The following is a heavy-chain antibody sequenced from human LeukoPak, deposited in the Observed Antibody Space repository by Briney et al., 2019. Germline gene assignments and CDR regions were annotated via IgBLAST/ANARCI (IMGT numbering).Heavy chain of an antibody. CDR1: GYTFTNYF. V-gene: IGHV1-18*04. D-gene: IGHD3-22*01. CDR3: ARDPGEWLLLDAAFDI. Sequence: ASVKVSCKASGYTFTNYFMYWVRQAPGQGLEWMGWISAYNGNTNYAQKLQGRVTMTTDTSTSTVYMELSSLRSEDTAVYYCARDPGEWLLLDAAFDIWGQGTMVTISS. CDR2: ISAYNGNT. J-gene: IGHJ3*02.